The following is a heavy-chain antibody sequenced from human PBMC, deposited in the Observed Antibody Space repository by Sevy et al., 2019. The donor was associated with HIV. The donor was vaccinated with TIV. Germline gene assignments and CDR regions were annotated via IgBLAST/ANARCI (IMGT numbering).Heavy chain of an antibody. Sequence: ASVNVSCRSSGYTFIAYYIHWVRQAPGQGLEWMGWINPRNGGTDYAPKFQGRVTLTTDTSINTSYMDLTRLTSDDTAVYYCARVTSRPPNWNDDSFDIWGQGTMVTVSS. CDR3: ARVTSRPPNWNDDSFDI. V-gene: IGHV1-2*02. CDR1: GYTFIAYY. D-gene: IGHD1-1*01. CDR2: INPRNGGT. J-gene: IGHJ3*02.